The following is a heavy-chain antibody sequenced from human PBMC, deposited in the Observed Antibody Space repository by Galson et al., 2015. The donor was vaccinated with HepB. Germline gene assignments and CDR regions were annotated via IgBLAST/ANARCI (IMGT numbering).Heavy chain of an antibody. V-gene: IGHV3-30*18. D-gene: IGHD3-22*01. Sequence: SLRLSCAASGFIFSHYAMHWVRQAPGKGLEWVAVISLDGSDMYYADSVKGRFTISRDSSKNTVNLQMNSLRTEDTAVYYCAKRMDDNFYYYGMDVGGQG. J-gene: IGHJ6*02. CDR3: AKRMDDNFYYYGMDV. CDR1: GFIFSHYA. CDR2: ISLDGSDM.